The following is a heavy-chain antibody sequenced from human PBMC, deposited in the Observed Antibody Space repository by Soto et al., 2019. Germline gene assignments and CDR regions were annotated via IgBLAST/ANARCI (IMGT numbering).Heavy chain of an antibody. CDR2: IYSGGST. D-gene: IGHD6-6*01. CDR1: GFTVSSNY. V-gene: IGHV3-53*01. J-gene: IGHJ6*02. Sequence: GGSLRLSCAASGFTVSSNYMSWVRQAPGKGLEWVSVIYSGGSTYYADSVKGRFTISRDNSKNTLYLQMNSLRAEDTAVYYCARVGGGDSSSQNYYYYGMDVWGQGTTVTVSS. CDR3: ARVGGGDSSSQNYYYYGMDV.